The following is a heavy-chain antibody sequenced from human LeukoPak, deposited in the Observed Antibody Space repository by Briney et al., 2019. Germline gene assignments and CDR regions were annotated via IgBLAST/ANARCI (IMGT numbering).Heavy chain of an antibody. V-gene: IGHV3-30*04. CDR1: GFTFSSYA. J-gene: IGHJ4*02. D-gene: IGHD2-15*01. CDR3: ARDPLRGGSYYFDY. CDR2: ISYDGSNK. Sequence: PGGSLRLSCAASGFTFSSYAMHWVRQAPGKGLEWVAVISYDGSNKYYADSVKGRFTISRDNSKNTLYLQMNSLRAEDTAVYYCARDPLRGGSYYFDYWGQGTLVTVSS.